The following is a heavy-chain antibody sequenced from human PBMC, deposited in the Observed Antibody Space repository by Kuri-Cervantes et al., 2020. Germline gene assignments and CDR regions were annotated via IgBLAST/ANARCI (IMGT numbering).Heavy chain of an antibody. CDR2: INHSGST. V-gene: IGHV4-4*02. CDR3: ARARSNTAMVIPTPNFDL. J-gene: IGHJ2*01. D-gene: IGHD5-18*01. Sequence: GSLRLSCVVSGDSISSNKWWSWVRQFPGKGLEWIGEINHSGSTNYNPSLKSRVTISVDTSKNQFSLKLSSVTAADTAVYYCARARSNTAMVIPTPNFDLWGRGTLVTVSS. CDR1: GDSISSNKW.